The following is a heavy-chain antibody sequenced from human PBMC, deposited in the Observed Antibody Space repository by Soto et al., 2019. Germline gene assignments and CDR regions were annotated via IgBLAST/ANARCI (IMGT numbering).Heavy chain of an antibody. J-gene: IGHJ4*02. Sequence: ASVKVSCKASGYTFTSYDINWVRQATGQGFEWMGWMNPKSGSTSYAQKFQGRVTMTRDTSTSTVYMELSSLRSEDTAVYYCARPKLRFSLGYYFDYWGQGTLVTVSS. V-gene: IGHV1-8*01. CDR3: ARPKLRFSLGYYFDY. CDR1: GYTFTSYD. D-gene: IGHD5-12*01. CDR2: MNPKSGST.